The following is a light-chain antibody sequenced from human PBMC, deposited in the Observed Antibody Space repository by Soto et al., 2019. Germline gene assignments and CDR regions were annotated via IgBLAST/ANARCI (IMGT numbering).Light chain of an antibody. CDR1: SSDVGAYKY. CDR2: DVT. Sequence: SALTQPRSVSGSPGQSITVSCTGTSSDVGAYKYVSWYQQHPGKAPKLMIYDVTKRPSGVPDRFSGSKSGNTASLTISGLQAEDEADYYCCSYAGSYTWVFGGGTKLTVL. J-gene: IGLJ3*02. V-gene: IGLV2-11*01. CDR3: CSYAGSYTWV.